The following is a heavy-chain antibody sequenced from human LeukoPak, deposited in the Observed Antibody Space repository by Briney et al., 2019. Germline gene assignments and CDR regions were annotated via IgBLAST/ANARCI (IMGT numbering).Heavy chain of an antibody. V-gene: IGHV4-34*01. J-gene: IGHJ4*02. Sequence: SETLSLTCAVYGGSFSDYKWTWLRQTPGKGLEWIGQIDHSGSAKYNPSLKRRVTMSIDTSKRQFSLELTSVTAADTAVYYCARGCPGYWGQGTLVTASS. CDR2: IDHSGSA. CDR3: ARGCPGY. CDR1: GGSFSDYK.